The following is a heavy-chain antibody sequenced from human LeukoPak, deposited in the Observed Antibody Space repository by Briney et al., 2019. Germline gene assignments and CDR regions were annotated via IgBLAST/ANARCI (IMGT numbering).Heavy chain of an antibody. J-gene: IGHJ4*02. CDR1: GGTFISYA. V-gene: IGHV1-69*04. CDR3: ARQPTTYYYDSSGYYWPH. Sequence: SVKVSCKASGGTFISYAISWVRQAPGQGLEGMGRIIPFLGIANYAQKFQGRVTITADKSTSTAYMELSSLRSEDTAVYYCARQPTTYYYDSSGYYWPHWGQGTLVTVSS. CDR2: IIPFLGIA. D-gene: IGHD3-22*01.